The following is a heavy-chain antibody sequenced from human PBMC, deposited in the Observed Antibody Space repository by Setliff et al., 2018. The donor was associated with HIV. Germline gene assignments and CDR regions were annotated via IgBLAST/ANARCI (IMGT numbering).Heavy chain of an antibody. CDR3: ARGATYYNFWTAPPPIDY. CDR1: GYTLTELS. CDR2: FDPEDGET. J-gene: IGHJ4*02. Sequence: GASVKVSCKISGYTLTELSIHWVRQAPGKGLEWMANFDPEDGETFYAQKFQGRLTMTEDTSTDTAYMELSSLRSDDTAMYYCARGATYYNFWTAPPPIDYWGQGTLVTVSS. V-gene: IGHV1-24*01. D-gene: IGHD3-3*01.